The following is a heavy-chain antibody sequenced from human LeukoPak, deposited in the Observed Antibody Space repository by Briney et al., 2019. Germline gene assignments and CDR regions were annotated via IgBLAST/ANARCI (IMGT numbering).Heavy chain of an antibody. CDR1: GFTFSYYY. J-gene: IGHJ5*02. Sequence: GESLRLSCAASGFTFSYYYMSWIRQAPGKGLEWVSYISSSGDTKYYADPVKGRFTIPRDNAKNSLYLQMNSLRAEDTAVYYCPRGPHSLNWFDPWGQGTLVTVSS. CDR2: ISSSGDTK. V-gene: IGHV3-11*01. D-gene: IGHD2-21*01. CDR3: PRGPHSLNWFDP.